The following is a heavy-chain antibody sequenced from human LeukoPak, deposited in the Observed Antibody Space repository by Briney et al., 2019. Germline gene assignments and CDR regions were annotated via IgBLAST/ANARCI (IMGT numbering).Heavy chain of an antibody. J-gene: IGHJ4*02. Sequence: PGRSLRLSCAASGFSFSTYGMPWVRQAPGKGLEWVAVMSSDGSNKNYADSVKGRFTISRDKSKNTLSLQMNSLRAEDTAVYYCAKDAPHCSSASCYSEDWGQGTLVTVSS. V-gene: IGHV3-30*18. CDR3: AKDAPHCSSASCYSED. D-gene: IGHD2-2*01. CDR1: GFSFSTYG. CDR2: MSSDGSNK.